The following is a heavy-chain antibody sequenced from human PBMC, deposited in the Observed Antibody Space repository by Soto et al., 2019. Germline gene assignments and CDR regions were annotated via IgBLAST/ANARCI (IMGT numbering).Heavy chain of an antibody. V-gene: IGHV3-48*02. CDR2: ISSSSSTI. Sequence: GGSLRLSCAASGFTFSSYTMNWVRQAPGKGLEWVSYISSSSSTIYYADSVEGRFTISRDNAKNSLYLQMNSLRDEDTAVYYCASGRGTAMGPYDYWGQGTLVTVSS. CDR3: ASGRGTAMGPYDY. CDR1: GFTFSSYT. J-gene: IGHJ4*02. D-gene: IGHD5-18*01.